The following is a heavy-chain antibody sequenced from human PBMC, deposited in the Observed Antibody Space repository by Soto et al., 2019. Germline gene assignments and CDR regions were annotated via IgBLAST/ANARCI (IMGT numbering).Heavy chain of an antibody. J-gene: IGHJ5*02. D-gene: IGHD3-10*01. V-gene: IGHV4-59*08. CDR2: IYYSGST. Sequence: SETLSLTCTVSGGSISSYYWTWIRQPPGKGLEWIGYIYYSGSTNYNPSLKSRVTISVDTSKDQFSLKLSSVTAADTAVYYCARQRAYYYGSGSYNSLWFDPWGQGTLVTVSS. CDR3: ARQRAYYYGSGSYNSLWFDP. CDR1: GGSISSYY.